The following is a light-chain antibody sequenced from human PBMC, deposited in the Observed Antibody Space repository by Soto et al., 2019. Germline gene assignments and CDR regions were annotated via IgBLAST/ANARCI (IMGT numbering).Light chain of an antibody. CDR2: DAS. J-gene: IGKJ4*01. CDR3: LQRSSYPLT. V-gene: IGKV1-33*01. Sequence: DIQMTQSPSSLSASVGDRVTITCQASQDISNYLNWYQQKPGIAPKLLIYDASNLETGVPSRFSGSGSGTDFTFTISSLQPEDFATYYCLQRSSYPLTFGGGTKVEIK. CDR1: QDISNY.